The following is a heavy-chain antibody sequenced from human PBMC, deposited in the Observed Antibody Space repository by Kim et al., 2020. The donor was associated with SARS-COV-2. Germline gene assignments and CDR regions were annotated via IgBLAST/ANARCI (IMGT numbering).Heavy chain of an antibody. V-gene: IGHV1-2*02. CDR2: SGGK. Sequence: SGGKSYAQKFQGTVTMTKDTAISTAYMELSRLRSDDTAVYYCATGATFDYWGQGTLVTVSS. D-gene: IGHD1-26*01. J-gene: IGHJ4*02. CDR3: ATGATFDY.